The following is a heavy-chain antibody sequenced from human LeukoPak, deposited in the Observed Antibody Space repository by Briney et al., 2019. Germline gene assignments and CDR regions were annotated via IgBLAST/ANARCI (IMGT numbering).Heavy chain of an antibody. V-gene: IGHV4-61*08. CDR3: ARRPVIAVAGLWAFDI. Sequence: PSETLSLTCTVSGGSISSGGYYWSWIRQHPGKGLEWIGYIYYSGSTNYNPSLKSRVTISVDTSKNQFSLKLSSVTAADTAVYYCARRPVIAVAGLWAFDIWGQGTMVTVSS. J-gene: IGHJ3*02. CDR2: IYYSGST. D-gene: IGHD6-19*01. CDR1: GGSISSGGYY.